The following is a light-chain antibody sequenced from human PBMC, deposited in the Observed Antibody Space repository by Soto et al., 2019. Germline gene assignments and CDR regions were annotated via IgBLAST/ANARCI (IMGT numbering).Light chain of an antibody. CDR1: QSVSIY. CDR2: DAS. J-gene: IGKJ2*01. V-gene: IGKV3-11*01. CDR3: QQRSNWPRT. Sequence: EIVLTQSPATLSLSPGEIATLSCRASQSVSIYLAWYQQKPGQAPRLLIYDASNRATGIPARFSGSGSGTDFTLTIRSLEPEDFAVYYCQQRSNWPRTFGQGTKLEIK.